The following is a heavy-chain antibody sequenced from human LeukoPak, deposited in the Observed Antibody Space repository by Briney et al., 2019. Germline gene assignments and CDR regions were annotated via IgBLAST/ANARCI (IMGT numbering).Heavy chain of an antibody. V-gene: IGHV3-30*03. CDR2: ISYDGSNK. D-gene: IGHD5-24*01. CDR3: ARDQMTTYMDV. J-gene: IGHJ6*03. CDR1: GFTFSSYG. Sequence: RSLRLSCAASGFTFSSYGMHWVRQAPGKGLEWVAVISYDGSNKYYADSVKGRFTISRDNSKNTLYLQMNSLRAEDTAVYYCARDQMTTYMDVWGKGTTVTVSS.